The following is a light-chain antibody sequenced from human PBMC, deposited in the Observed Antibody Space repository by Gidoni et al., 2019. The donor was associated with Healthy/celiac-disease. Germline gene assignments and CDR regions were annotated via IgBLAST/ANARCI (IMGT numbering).Light chain of an antibody. CDR3: QQYNNWPLT. CDR1: QSVSSN. V-gene: IGKV3-15*01. CDR2: GAS. Sequence: EIVLTHSPATLSVSPGERATLSCRASQSVSSNLAWYQQKPGQAPRLLIYGASTRATGIPARFSGSGSGTEFPLTISGLQSEDFAVYYCQQYNNWPLTFGGGTKVEIK. J-gene: IGKJ4*01.